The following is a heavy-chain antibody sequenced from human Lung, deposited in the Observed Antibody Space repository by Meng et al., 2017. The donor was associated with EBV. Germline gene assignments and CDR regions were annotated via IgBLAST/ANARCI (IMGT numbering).Heavy chain of an antibody. CDR3: ARAPGNWNFDA. J-gene: IGHJ4*02. Sequence: QLQDAAPVLVKPSQALSPTCTGASGSISRCGYYWSWSRPHPGKGLEWSGYIYYRGSTDYNPSLKSRGTISVDTTKNHFSLNLRSVTAADTAVYFCARAPGNWNFDAWGQGTLVTVSS. V-gene: IGHV4-31*03. CDR2: IYYRGST. D-gene: IGHD1-1*01. CDR1: SGSISRCGYY.